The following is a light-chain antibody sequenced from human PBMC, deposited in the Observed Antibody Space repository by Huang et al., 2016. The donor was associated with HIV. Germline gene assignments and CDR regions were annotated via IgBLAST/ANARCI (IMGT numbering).Light chain of an antibody. J-gene: IGKJ1*01. CDR2: LGS. CDR1: QSLLHSNGYNC. CDR3: MQALQTPPT. V-gene: IGKV2-28*01. Sequence: DIVMTQSPLSLPVTPGEPASISCRSSQSLLHSNGYNCLDWYLQKPGQSPQLLIYLGSNRASGVPYRFSGSGSGTDFTLKISRVEAEDVGVYYCMQALQTPPTFGQGTKVEIK.